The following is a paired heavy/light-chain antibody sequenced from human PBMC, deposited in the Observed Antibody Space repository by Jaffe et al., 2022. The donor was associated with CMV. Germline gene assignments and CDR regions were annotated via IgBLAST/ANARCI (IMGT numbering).Light chain of an antibody. CDR1: QSVSSTY. Sequence: IVLTQSPGTLSLSPGERATLSCRASQSVSSTYLAWYQQRPGQAPRLLIYGASSRAAGIPDRFSGSGSGTDFNLTISRLEPEDFAVYYCQHSDRTPPITFGQGTRLDNK. V-gene: IGKV3-20*01. CDR3: QHSDRTPPIT. CDR2: GAS. J-gene: IGKJ5*01.
Heavy chain of an antibody. CDR2: IYSGGNT. CDR3: ARSKTRGYYDSSGYFDFDY. J-gene: IGHJ4*02. CDR1: GFSVSNNY. Sequence: EVQLVESGGGLIQPGGSLRLSCAASGFSVSNNYMTWVRQAPGKGLEWVSVIYSGGNTYYADSVKGRFTISRDSSQNTLYLQMNSLRAEDTALYYCARSKTRGYYDSSGYFDFDYWGQGTLVTVSS. V-gene: IGHV3-53*01. D-gene: IGHD3-22*01.